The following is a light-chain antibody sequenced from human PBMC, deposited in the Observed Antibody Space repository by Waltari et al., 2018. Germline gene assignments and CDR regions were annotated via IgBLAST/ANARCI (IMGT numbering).Light chain of an antibody. CDR2: NNN. CDR3: AAWDDSLSGSYF. V-gene: IGLV1-44*01. J-gene: IGLJ1*01. Sequence: QSVLPQPPSASGTPGQRVTISCSGSYSNIGSNTVNWYQQLPGTAPTLLIYNNNPRPSGVPDRFSGSKSGTSASLAITGLQSEDEADYYCAAWDDSLSGSYFFGTGTKVTVL. CDR1: YSNIGSNT.